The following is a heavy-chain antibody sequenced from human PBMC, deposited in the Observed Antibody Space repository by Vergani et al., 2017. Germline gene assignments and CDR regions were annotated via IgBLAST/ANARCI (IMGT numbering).Heavy chain of an antibody. CDR3: ARSVDTATYYFDY. Sequence: EVQLVQSGAEVKKPGESLKISCKGSRFSFTSYWIGWVRQMPGKGLEWMGIIYPSDSDTRYSPSFQGQVTISADNSISTAYLQWSRLKASDTAVYYCARSVDTATYYFDYWGQGTLVTVSS. J-gene: IGHJ4*02. D-gene: IGHD5-18*01. V-gene: IGHV5-51*03. CDR2: IYPSDSDT. CDR1: RFSFTSYW.